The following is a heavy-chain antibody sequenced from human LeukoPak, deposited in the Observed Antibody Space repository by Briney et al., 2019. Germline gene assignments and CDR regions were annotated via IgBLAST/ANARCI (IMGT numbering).Heavy chain of an antibody. CDR3: ARSNQADDY. CDR2: INPGGSSI. Sequence: PGGSLRLSCAGSGFTFSSYWMHWVRQVPGKGLVWVAPINPGGSSITYADSVKGRFTISRDNAKNTLYLQMNSLRAEDTGVYYCARSNQADDYWGKGTLVTVSS. V-gene: IGHV3-74*01. J-gene: IGHJ4*02. D-gene: IGHD1-14*01. CDR1: GFTFSSYW.